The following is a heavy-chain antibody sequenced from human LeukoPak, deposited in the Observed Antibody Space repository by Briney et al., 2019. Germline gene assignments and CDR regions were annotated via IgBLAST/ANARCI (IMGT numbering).Heavy chain of an antibody. CDR2: ISGSGGST. J-gene: IGHJ4*02. CDR1: GFTFSSYG. D-gene: IGHD1-26*01. CDR3: AKDHTVGATFGVYFDY. Sequence: GGSLRLSCAASGFTFSSYGMSWVRQAPGKGLEWVSAISGSGGSTYYADSVKGRFTISRDNFKNTLYLQMNSLRAEDTAVYYCAKDHTVGATFGVYFDYWGQGTLVTVSS. V-gene: IGHV3-23*01.